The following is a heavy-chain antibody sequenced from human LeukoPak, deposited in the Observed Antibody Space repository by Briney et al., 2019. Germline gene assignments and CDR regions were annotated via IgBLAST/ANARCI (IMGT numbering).Heavy chain of an antibody. J-gene: IGHJ4*02. D-gene: IGHD4-17*01. Sequence: GGSLRLSCAASGFTFSSYSMNWVRQAPGKGLEWVSYISSSGSTIYYADSVKGRFTISRDNAKNSLYLQMNSLRAEDTAVYYCATRGGDSEVDFWGQGTLVTVSS. CDR3: ATRGGDSEVDF. CDR1: GFTFSSYS. CDR2: ISSSGSTI. V-gene: IGHV3-48*04.